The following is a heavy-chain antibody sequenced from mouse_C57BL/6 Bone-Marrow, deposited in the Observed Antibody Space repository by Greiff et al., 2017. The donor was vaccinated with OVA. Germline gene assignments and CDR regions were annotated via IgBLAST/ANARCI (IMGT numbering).Heavy chain of an antibody. Sequence: SGPELVKPGASVKISCKASGYAFSSSWMNWVKQRPGKGLEWIGRIYPGDGDTNYNGKFKGKATLTADKSSSTAYMQLSSLTSEDSAVYFCARYYGSSWFAYWGQGTLVTVSA. V-gene: IGHV1-82*01. CDR2: IYPGDGDT. D-gene: IGHD1-1*01. J-gene: IGHJ3*01. CDR3: ARYYGSSWFAY. CDR1: GYAFSSSW.